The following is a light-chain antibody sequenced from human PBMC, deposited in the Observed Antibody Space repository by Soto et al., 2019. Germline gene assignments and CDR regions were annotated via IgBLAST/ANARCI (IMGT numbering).Light chain of an antibody. CDR3: SSYAGGNVVV. J-gene: IGLJ2*01. V-gene: IGLV2-8*01. CDR2: GVS. CDR1: SSDVGGYNY. Sequence: QSALTQPPSASGSPGQSVTISCTGTSSDVGGYNYVCWYQQYPGKAPKLIIYGVSKRPSGVADRFSGSKLGNTASLTVSGLQAEDEADYYCSSYAGGNVVVFGGGTKVTVL.